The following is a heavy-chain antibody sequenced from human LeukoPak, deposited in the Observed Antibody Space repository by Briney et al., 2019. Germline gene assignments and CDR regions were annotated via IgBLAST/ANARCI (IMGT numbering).Heavy chain of an antibody. V-gene: IGHV3-48*03. J-gene: IGHJ4*02. Sequence: GGSLRLSCAASGFTFSSYEMNWVRQAPGKGLEGVSYISSGGSTIYYADSVKGRFTISRDNAKNSLYLQMNSLRAEDTAVYYCARGGFSSSWSKSWGQGTLVTVSS. CDR3: ARGGFSSSWSKS. CDR1: GFTFSSYE. CDR2: ISSGGSTI. D-gene: IGHD6-13*01.